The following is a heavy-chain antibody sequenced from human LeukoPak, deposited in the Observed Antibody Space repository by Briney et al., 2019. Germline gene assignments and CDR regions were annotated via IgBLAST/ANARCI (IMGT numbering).Heavy chain of an antibody. Sequence: PSETLSLTCAVYGGSFSGYYWSWIRQPPGKRLEWIGEINHSGSTNYNPSLKSRVTISVDTSKNQFSLKLSSVTAADTAVYYCARKPRTTGTTTHSYYYYYYMDVWGKGTTVTVSS. CDR3: ARKPRTTGTTTHSYYYYYYMDV. CDR2: INHSGST. D-gene: IGHD1-1*01. J-gene: IGHJ6*03. CDR1: GGSFSGYY. V-gene: IGHV4-34*01.